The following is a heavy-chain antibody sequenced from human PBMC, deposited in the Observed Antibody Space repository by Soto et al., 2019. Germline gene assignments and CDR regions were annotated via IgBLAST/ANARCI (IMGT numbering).Heavy chain of an antibody. CDR1: GFTFSSYA. D-gene: IGHD3-10*01. V-gene: IGHV3-64*01. Sequence: GGSLRLSCAASGFTFSSYAMHWVRQAPGKGLEYVSAISSNGGSTYYANSVKGRFTISRDNSKNTLYLQMGSLRAEDMAVYYCARGRYYYGSGSSYFDYWGQGTLVTVSS. J-gene: IGHJ4*02. CDR3: ARGRYYYGSGSSYFDY. CDR2: ISSNGGST.